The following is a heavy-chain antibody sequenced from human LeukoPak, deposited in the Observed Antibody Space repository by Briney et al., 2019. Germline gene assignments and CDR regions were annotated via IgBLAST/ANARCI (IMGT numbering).Heavy chain of an antibody. D-gene: IGHD3-3*01. CDR3: ARISPDYDFWSGYSYKNPAPDY. CDR2: ISAYNGNT. Sequence: ASVKVSCKTSGYTFTDYYMHWVRQAPGQGLEWMGWISAYNGNTNYAQKLQGRVTMTTDTSTSTAYMELRSLRSDDTAVYYCARISPDYDFWSGYSYKNPAPDYWGQGTLVTVSS. V-gene: IGHV1-18*01. CDR1: GYTFTDYY. J-gene: IGHJ4*02.